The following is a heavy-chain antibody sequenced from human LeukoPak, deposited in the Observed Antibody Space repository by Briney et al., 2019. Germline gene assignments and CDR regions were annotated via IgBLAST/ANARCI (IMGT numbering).Heavy chain of an antibody. CDR3: VSHSDPLTTYSFDY. Sequence: GGSLRLSCAASGFIVSNNSMTWVRQAPGKGLEWVSIIHSDGNTYYADSVRGRFTVSRDNSKNTVSLEMNSLRAEDTAMYYCVSHSDPLTTYSFDYWGQGTRVTVSS. J-gene: IGHJ4*02. D-gene: IGHD3-9*01. CDR1: GFIVSNNS. V-gene: IGHV3-53*01. CDR2: IHSDGNT.